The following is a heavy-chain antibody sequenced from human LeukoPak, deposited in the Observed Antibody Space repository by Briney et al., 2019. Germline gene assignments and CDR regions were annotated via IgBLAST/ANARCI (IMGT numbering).Heavy chain of an antibody. CDR1: GFTFSDYY. D-gene: IGHD6-19*01. J-gene: IGHJ4*02. Sequence: GGSLRLSCAASGFTFSDYYMSWIRQAPGKGLEWVSYISSSGSTIYYADSVKGRFTISRDNAKNSLYLQMNSLRAEDTAVYYCARVQYSSGWYVGVIDYWGQGTLVTVSS. CDR2: ISSSGSTI. CDR3: ARVQYSSGWYVGVIDY. V-gene: IGHV3-11*04.